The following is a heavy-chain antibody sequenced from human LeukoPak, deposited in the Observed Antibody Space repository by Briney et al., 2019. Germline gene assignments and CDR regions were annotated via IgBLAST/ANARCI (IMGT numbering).Heavy chain of an antibody. CDR3: ARARIVGARAFQH. V-gene: IGHV4-34*01. D-gene: IGHD1-26*01. CDR2: INHSGST. J-gene: IGHJ1*01. CDR1: GGSFSGYY. Sequence: SETLSLTCAVYGGSFSGYYWSWIRQPPGKGLEWIGEINHSGSTNYNPSLKSRVTISVDTSKNQFSLKLSSVTAADTAVYYCARARIVGARAFQHWGQGTLVTVSS.